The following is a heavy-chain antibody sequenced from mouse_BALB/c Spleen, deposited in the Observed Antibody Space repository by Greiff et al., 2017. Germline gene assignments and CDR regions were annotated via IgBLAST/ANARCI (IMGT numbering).Heavy chain of an antibody. CDR2: ISYSGST. D-gene: IGHD2-4*01. CDR3: ARLMIAGYYFDY. V-gene: IGHV3-8*02. CDR1: GDSITSGY. Sequence: DVMLVESGPSLVKPSQTLSLTCSVTGDSITSGYWNWIRKFPGNKLEYMGYISYSGSTYYNPSLKSRISITRDTSKNQYYLQLNSVTTEDTATYYCARLMIAGYYFDYWGQGTTLTVSS. J-gene: IGHJ2*01.